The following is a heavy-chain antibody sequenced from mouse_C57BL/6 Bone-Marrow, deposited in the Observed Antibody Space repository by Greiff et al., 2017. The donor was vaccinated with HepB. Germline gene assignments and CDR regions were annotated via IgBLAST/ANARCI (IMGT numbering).Heavy chain of an antibody. D-gene: IGHD2-10*02. J-gene: IGHJ4*01. V-gene: IGHV5-16*01. CDR3: ARDKGYGNADYYAMDY. Sequence: DVHLVESEGGLVQPGRSMKLSCTASGFTFSDYYMAWVRQVPEKGLEWVANINYDGSSTYYLDSLKSRFIISRDNAKNILYLHMSSLKSEDTATYYCARDKGYGNADYYAMDYWGQGTSVTVSS. CDR2: INYDGSST. CDR1: GFTFSDYY.